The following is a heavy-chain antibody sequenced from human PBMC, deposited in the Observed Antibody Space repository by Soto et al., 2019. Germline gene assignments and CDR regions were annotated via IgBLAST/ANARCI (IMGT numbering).Heavy chain of an antibody. J-gene: IGHJ4*02. D-gene: IGHD6-13*01. CDR2: ISYDGSNK. V-gene: IGHV3-30*18. CDR3: AKDASYSSSWYGLDFDY. CDR1: VFTFISYG. Sequence: PGGSLRLSCASSVFTFISYGMQWGRQAPGKCLEWVAVISYDGSNKHYADSVKGRFTISRDNSKNTLYLQMNSLRAEDTAVYYCAKDASYSSSWYGLDFDYWGQGTLVTFSS.